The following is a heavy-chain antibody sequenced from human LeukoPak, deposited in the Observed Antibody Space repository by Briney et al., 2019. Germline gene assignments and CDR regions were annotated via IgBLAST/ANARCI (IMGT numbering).Heavy chain of an antibody. J-gene: IGHJ4*02. CDR2: ISGGGGST. CDR3: AKDSAEIVATIFDY. CDR1: GFTFSSFA. Sequence: PGGSLRLSCAASGFTFSSFAMSWVRQAPGKGLEWVSGISGGGGSTYYADSVKGRFTISRDNSKDTLYLQMNSLRVEDAAVYYCAKDSAEIVATIFDYWGQGTLVTVSS. D-gene: IGHD5-12*01. V-gene: IGHV3-23*01.